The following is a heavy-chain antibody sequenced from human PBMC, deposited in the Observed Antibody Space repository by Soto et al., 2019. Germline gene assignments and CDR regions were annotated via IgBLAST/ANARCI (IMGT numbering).Heavy chain of an antibody. D-gene: IGHD1-26*01. Sequence: PSETLSLTCAFSGVSISTSDSSWSLIRQPPGRGLEWLGSIYHTGTTHYIPSLKNRLTMSLDKYKNQFSLDITSVTAADTALYYCVRERTRCGAANVGAVDVWGQGTKVTV. CDR2: IYHTGTT. V-gene: IGHV4-30-2*01. J-gene: IGHJ6*02. CDR3: VRERTRCGAANVGAVDV. CDR1: GVSISTSDSS.